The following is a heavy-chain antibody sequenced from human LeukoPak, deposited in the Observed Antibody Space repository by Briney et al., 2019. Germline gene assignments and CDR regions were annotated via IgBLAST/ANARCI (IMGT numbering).Heavy chain of an antibody. Sequence: SETLSLTCTVSGGSISSSSYYWGWIRQPPGKGLEWIGRIYTSGSTNYNPSLKSRVTISVDTSKKQFSLKLSSVTAADTAVYYCARHGTRGAGYSGYAYTLGSRYFDYWGQGTLVTVSS. D-gene: IGHD5-12*01. CDR2: IYTSGST. CDR1: GGSISSSSYY. V-gene: IGHV4-39*01. J-gene: IGHJ4*02. CDR3: ARHGTRGAGYSGYAYTLGSRYFDY.